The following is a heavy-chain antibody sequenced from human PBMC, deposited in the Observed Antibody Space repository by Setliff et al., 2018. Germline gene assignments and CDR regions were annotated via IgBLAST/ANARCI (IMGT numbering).Heavy chain of an antibody. CDR2: IYTSGGT. J-gene: IGHJ4*02. CDR3: ARGVSSVSCTPSY. D-gene: IGHD6-19*01. V-gene: IGHV4-4*08. CDR1: GDSMNDNQ. Sequence: SETLSLTCNDSGDSMNDNQWTWIRQPPGKGLEWIGYIYTSGGTNYNPSLKSRVTISVDMSKNQFSLKLSPVIAADTAVYYCARGVSSVSCTPSYWGRGVLVTVSS.